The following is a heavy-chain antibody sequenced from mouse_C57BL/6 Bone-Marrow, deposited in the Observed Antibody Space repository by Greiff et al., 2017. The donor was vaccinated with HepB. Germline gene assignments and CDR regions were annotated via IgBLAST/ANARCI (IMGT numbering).Heavy chain of an antibody. V-gene: IGHV1-81*01. J-gene: IGHJ1*03. Sequence: VQLQQSGAELARPGDSVKLSCKASGYTFTSYGISWVKQRTGQGLEWIGEIYPRSGNAYYNEKFKGKATLTADKSSSTGYMELRSLTSEDSAVYFCARFQDAFYWYFDVWGTGTTVTVSS. CDR2: IYPRSGNA. CDR3: ARFQDAFYWYFDV. CDR1: GYTFTSYG.